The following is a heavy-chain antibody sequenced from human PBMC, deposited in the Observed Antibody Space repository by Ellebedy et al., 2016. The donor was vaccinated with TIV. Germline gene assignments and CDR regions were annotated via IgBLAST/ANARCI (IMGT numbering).Heavy chain of an antibody. CDR2: IKSKTDGGTT. CDR1: GFTFSNAW. CDR3: TTDPDYYDSGSWDVFHI. V-gene: IGHV3-15*07. Sequence: PGGSLRLSCAASGFTFSNAWMNWVRQAPGKGLEWVGRIKSKTDGGTTDYAAPVRGRFTISRDDSKNTLYLQMNSRKTEDTAVYYCTTDPDYYDSGSWDVFHIWGQGTMVTVSS. D-gene: IGHD3-10*01. J-gene: IGHJ3*02.